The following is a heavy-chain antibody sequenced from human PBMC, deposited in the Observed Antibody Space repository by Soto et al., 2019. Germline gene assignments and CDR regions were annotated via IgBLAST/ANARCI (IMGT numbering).Heavy chain of an antibody. Sequence: QVQLVQSGAEVKKPGASVKVSCKASGYTFTSYGISWVRQAPGQGLEWRGWISVYNGNTTFAHQLQGRVTMTTDTSTRTAYMELRRLRSDDTAVYYWARDAYCSGGSCFRNWFAPRGQGTLVTVSS. CDR2: ISVYNGNT. D-gene: IGHD2-15*01. V-gene: IGHV1-18*01. CDR3: ARDAYCSGGSCFRNWFAP. J-gene: IGHJ5*02. CDR1: GYTFTSYG.